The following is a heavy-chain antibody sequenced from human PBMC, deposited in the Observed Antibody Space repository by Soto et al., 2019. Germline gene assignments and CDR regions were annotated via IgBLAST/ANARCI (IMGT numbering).Heavy chain of an antibody. D-gene: IGHD2-21*02. CDR1: GFTFSSYS. Sequence: GGSLRLSCAASGFTFSSYSMNWVRQAPGKGLEWVSYISSSSSTIYYADSVKGRFTISRDNAKNSLYLQMNSLRAEDTAVYYCARDDWGDGSAYYYYYMDVWGKGTTVTVSS. V-gene: IGHV3-48*01. CDR2: ISSSSSTI. CDR3: ARDDWGDGSAYYYYYMDV. J-gene: IGHJ6*03.